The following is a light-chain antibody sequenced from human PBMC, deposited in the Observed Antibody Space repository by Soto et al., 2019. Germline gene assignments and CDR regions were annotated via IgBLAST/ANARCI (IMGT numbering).Light chain of an antibody. CDR3: QQGHDWPLT. CDR1: QSITSE. V-gene: IGKV3-15*01. CDR2: GAS. Sequence: EIVMTQSPATLSVSPGERATLSCGASQSITSELAWYQQKPGQPPRLLVYGASTRATGVPARFTGSGSGSEFTLTINGLQSEDFAVYYCQQGHDWPLTFGQGTRLEI. J-gene: IGKJ2*01.